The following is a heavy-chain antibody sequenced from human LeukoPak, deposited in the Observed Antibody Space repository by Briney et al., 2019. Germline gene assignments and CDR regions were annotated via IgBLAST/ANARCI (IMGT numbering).Heavy chain of an antibody. V-gene: IGHV4-39*01. Sequence: SETLSLTCTVSGGSISSSSYYWGWIRQPPGKGLEWIGSIYYSGSTYYNPSLKSRVTISVDTSKNQFSLKLSSVTAADTAVYYCARHPPIPPFGGYDYRGAFDYWGQGTLVTVSS. J-gene: IGHJ4*02. CDR2: IYYSGST. D-gene: IGHD5-12*01. CDR1: GGSISSSSYY. CDR3: ARHPPIPPFGGYDYRGAFDY.